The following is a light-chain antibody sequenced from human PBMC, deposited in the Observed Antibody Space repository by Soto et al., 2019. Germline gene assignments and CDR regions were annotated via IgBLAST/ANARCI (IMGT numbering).Light chain of an antibody. Sequence: QPASVSGSPGQSITISCTGTSSYVGSDNLVSWFQQHPGKAPKLMIYEVNKRPSGVSNRFSGSKSGNTASLTISGLQAEDEADYYCSSARSYIHVVFGGGTKLTVL. V-gene: IGLV2-23*02. CDR2: EVN. J-gene: IGLJ2*01. CDR1: SSYVGSDNL. CDR3: SSARSYIHVV.